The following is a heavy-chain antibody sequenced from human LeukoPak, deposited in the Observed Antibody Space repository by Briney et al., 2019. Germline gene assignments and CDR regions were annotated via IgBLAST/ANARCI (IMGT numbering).Heavy chain of an antibody. V-gene: IGHV3-23*01. CDR1: GLTFSSYA. J-gene: IGHJ4*02. Sequence: GGSLRLSCAASGLTFSSYAMTWVRLAPGKGLEWVSATSGRGVNTYYADPVKGRFTISRDNSKNTLYLQMNSLRAEDTAVYYCAGGSSGWYSDYWGQGTLVTVSS. D-gene: IGHD6-19*01. CDR2: TSGRGVNT. CDR3: AGGSSGWYSDY.